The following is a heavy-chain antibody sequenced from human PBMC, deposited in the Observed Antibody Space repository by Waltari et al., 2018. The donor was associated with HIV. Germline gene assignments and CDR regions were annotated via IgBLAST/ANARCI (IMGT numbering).Heavy chain of an antibody. CDR1: GGSFSNYA. CDR3: ARGDGRNFGVVREYYHYGMDV. D-gene: IGHD3-3*01. CDR2: VSPIFGQP. V-gene: IGHV1-69*01. J-gene: IGHJ6*02. Sequence: QVQIVQSGAEVKKPGSSVKVSCEASGGSFSNYAVSWVRQVPGQGLEWLGGVSPIFGQPYYAQTFHGRLAIVADESINASYMEVSSLTSEDTAVYYCARGDGRNFGVVREYYHYGMDVWGQGTTVTVSS.